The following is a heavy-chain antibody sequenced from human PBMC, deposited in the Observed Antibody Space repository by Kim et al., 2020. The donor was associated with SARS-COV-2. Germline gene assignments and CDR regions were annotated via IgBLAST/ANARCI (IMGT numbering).Heavy chain of an antibody. Sequence: GESLKISCKGSGYSFTSYWISWVHQMPGKGLEWMGRIDPSDSYTNYSPSFQGHVTISADKSISTAYLQWSSLKASDTAMYYCARPNTAPYWYFDLWGRGTLVTVSS. CDR2: IDPSDSYT. J-gene: IGHJ2*01. CDR3: ARPNTAPYWYFDL. CDR1: GYSFTSYW. D-gene: IGHD5-18*01. V-gene: IGHV5-10-1*01.